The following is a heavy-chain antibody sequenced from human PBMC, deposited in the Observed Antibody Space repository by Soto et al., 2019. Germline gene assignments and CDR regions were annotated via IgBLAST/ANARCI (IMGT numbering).Heavy chain of an antibody. CDR2: IKGDGGDK. V-gene: IGHV3-7*01. Sequence: EVQLVESGGGLVQPGGSLRLSCGASGFTFSTYWMTWVRQAPGKGLEWVANIKGDGGDKYHVDSVKGRFTISRDNARNSLYLQMNSLRAEDTAVYYCVREPRAGAYYYDYWGQGTLVTVSS. CDR1: GFTFSTYW. J-gene: IGHJ4*02. D-gene: IGHD6-13*01. CDR3: VREPRAGAYYYDY.